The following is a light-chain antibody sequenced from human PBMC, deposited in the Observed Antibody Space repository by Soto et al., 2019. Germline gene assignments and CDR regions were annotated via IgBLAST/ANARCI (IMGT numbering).Light chain of an antibody. Sequence: DIQMTQSPSSLSASLGDRVTITCRASQTISSYLNWYQQKSGRAPELLVYAASNLQSGVPSRFTGSGSGTHFTLTISGLEPADFATYFCQQSYNTPITFGQGTRREIK. V-gene: IGKV1-39*01. CDR2: AAS. CDR3: QQSYNTPIT. CDR1: QTISSY. J-gene: IGKJ5*01.